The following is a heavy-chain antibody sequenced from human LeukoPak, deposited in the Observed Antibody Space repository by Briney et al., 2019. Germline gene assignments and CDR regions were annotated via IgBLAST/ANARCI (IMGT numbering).Heavy chain of an antibody. J-gene: IGHJ3*02. CDR3: ARLSGSEGYAFDI. CDR2: IFSNDEK. V-gene: IGHV2-26*01. CDR1: GFSLSNARMG. D-gene: IGHD1-26*01. Sequence: SGPVLVKPTETLTLTCTFSGFSLSNARMGVNWIRQPPGQALDWLSHIFSNDEKSYSTSLKSRLTISKDTSKSQVVLTMTNMDPVDTATYYCARLSGSEGYAFDIWGQGTMVTVSS.